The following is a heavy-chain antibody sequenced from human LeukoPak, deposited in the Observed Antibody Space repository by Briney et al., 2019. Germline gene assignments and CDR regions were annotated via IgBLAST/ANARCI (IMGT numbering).Heavy chain of an antibody. CDR3: AKRAYSGSYYAAFDV. V-gene: IGHV3-23*01. Sequence: GGSLRLSCAASGFSFSSYGMSWVCQAPGRGREWLSAILGSGSSTYYADSLKGRFTISRDNSKNTLYLQMNSLRAEDTGIYYCAKRAYSGSYYAAFDVWGQGTMVTVSS. D-gene: IGHD1-26*01. CDR1: GFSFSSYG. CDR2: ILGSGSST. J-gene: IGHJ3*01.